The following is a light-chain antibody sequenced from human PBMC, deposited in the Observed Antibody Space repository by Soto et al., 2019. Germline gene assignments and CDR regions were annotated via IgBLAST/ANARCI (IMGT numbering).Light chain of an antibody. V-gene: IGKV3-20*01. J-gene: IGKJ2*01. Sequence: IVLTQSPGTLSLSPGERATFSCRASQSVTNTFLAWYQQKPGQAPRLLIFGASSRATGIPDRFSGSGSGTDFTLTISSLEPEDFAVYHCQQYGSLPFTFGQGTKLEIK. CDR3: QQYGSLPFT. CDR2: GAS. CDR1: QSVTNTF.